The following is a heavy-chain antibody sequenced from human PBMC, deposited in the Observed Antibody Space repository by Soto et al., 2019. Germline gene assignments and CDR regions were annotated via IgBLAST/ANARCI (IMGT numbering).Heavy chain of an antibody. CDR1: GFSFSSYA. D-gene: IGHD6-13*01. J-gene: IGHJ6*02. V-gene: IGHV3-64D*08. CDR3: VKGGQQLVTGPYYYYYGMDV. CDR2: ISSNGGST. Sequence: QPGGSLRLSCSASGFSFSSYAMHWVRQAPGKGLEYVSAISSNGGSTYYADSVKGRFTISRDNSKNTLYLQMSSLRAEDTAVYYCVKGGQQLVTGPYYYYYGMDVWGQGNTVTVSS.